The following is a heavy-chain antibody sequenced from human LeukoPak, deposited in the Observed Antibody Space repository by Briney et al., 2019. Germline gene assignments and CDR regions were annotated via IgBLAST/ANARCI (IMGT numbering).Heavy chain of an antibody. J-gene: IGHJ4*02. CDR2: ISYDGSSK. CDR3: AREYYDSGSYSGNFDY. V-gene: IGHV3-30-3*01. CDR1: GFTFSSYA. Sequence: GGSLRLSCAASGFTFSSYAIHWVRQAPGKGLEWVTFISYDGSSKSYADSVKGRFTISRDNSKNTLYLQMNSLRVEDAAVYYCAREYYDSGSYSGNFDYWGQGTLVTVSS. D-gene: IGHD3-10*01.